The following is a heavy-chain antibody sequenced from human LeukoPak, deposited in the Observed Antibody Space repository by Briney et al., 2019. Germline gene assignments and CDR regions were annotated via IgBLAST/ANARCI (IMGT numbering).Heavy chain of an antibody. CDR1: GYTFTSYY. J-gene: IGHJ4*02. D-gene: IGHD3-22*01. CDR3: ARDQGYYYDSSGFGPCFDY. Sequence: ASVKVSCKASGYTFTSYYMHWVRQAPGQGLEWMGIINPSGGSTSYAQKFQGRVTMTRDTSTSTVYMELSSLRSEDTAVYYCARDQGYYYDSSGFGPCFDYRGQGTLVTVSS. CDR2: INPSGGST. V-gene: IGHV1-46*01.